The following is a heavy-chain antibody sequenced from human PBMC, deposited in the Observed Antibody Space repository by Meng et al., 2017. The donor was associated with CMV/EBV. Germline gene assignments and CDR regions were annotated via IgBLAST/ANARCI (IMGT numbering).Heavy chain of an antibody. V-gene: IGHV3-30*02. J-gene: IGHJ4*02. Sequence: GGSLRLSCAASGFTFSSYGMHWVRQAPGKGLEWVAFIRYDGSNKYYADSVKGRFTISRDNSKNTLYLQMNSLGAEDTAVYYCAKVLSNWNYLGAFDYWGQGTLVTVSS. CDR2: IRYDGSNK. CDR1: GFTFSSYG. CDR3: AKVLSNWNYLGAFDY. D-gene: IGHD1-7*01.